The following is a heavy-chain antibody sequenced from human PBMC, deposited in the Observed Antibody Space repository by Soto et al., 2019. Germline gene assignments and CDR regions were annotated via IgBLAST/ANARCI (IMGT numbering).Heavy chain of an antibody. D-gene: IGHD5-18*01. V-gene: IGHV3-23*01. CDR2: ISGSGGST. CDR3: AKGGLQGTAMDYFDY. J-gene: IGHJ4*02. Sequence: PGGSLRLSCAASGFTFSSYAMSWVRQAPGKGLEWVSAISGSGGSTYYADSVKGRFTISRDNSKNTLYLQMNSLRAEDTAVYYCAKGGLQGTAMDYFDYWGQGTLVTVSS. CDR1: GFTFSSYA.